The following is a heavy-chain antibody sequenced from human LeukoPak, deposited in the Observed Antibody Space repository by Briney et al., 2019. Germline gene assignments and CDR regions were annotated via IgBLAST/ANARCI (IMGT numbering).Heavy chain of an antibody. D-gene: IGHD3-22*01. Sequence: ASVKDTCQASGYTFTDYYMHWVRPAPGQGLDWMGWINPSSGGTNYAQSFQGRVTMARDTSITTAFMELSRLISDDTAVYYCARLRYVGSGYPFDYWGQGTLVTVSS. CDR1: GYTFTDYY. CDR3: ARLRYVGSGYPFDY. V-gene: IGHV1-2*02. CDR2: INPSSGGT. J-gene: IGHJ4*02.